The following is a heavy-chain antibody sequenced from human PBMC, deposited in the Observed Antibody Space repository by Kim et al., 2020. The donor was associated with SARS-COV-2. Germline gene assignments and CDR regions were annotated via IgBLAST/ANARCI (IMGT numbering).Heavy chain of an antibody. V-gene: IGHV3-43*02. J-gene: IGHJ6*02. CDR3: AKEPGCSGGSCYWGDSYYYYGMDV. CDR2: ISGDGGST. D-gene: IGHD2-15*01. CDR1: GFTFDDYA. Sequence: GGSLRLSCAASGFTFDDYAMHWVRQAPGKGLEWVSLISGDGGSTYYADSVKSRFTISRDNSKNSLYLQMNSLRTEDTALYYCAKEPGCSGGSCYWGDSYYYYGMDVWGQGTTVTVSS.